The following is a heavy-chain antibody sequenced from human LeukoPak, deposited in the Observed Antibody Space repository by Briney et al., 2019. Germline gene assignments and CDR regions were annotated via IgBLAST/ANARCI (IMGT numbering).Heavy chain of an antibody. CDR3: ARQVGSGWLD. J-gene: IGHJ4*02. V-gene: IGHV4-30-4*01. CDR1: GVSISSGDYY. CDR2: MYYSGSA. Sequence: SQTLSLTCTVSGVSISSGDYYWSWLRQPPGKGLEWVGYMYYSGSAYYNPSLKSRVTISVNTSKNQFSLKLSSVTAADTAVYYCARQVGSGWLDWGQGTLVTVSS. D-gene: IGHD6-19*01.